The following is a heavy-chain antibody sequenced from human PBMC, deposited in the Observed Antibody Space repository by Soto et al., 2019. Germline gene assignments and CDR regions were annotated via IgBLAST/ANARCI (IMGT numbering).Heavy chain of an antibody. CDR1: GFTFSSSE. Sequence: EVQLVESGGGLVQPGGSLRLSCAASGFTFSSSEMNWVRRAPGRGPEWVSYIGSSGTPIYYTASVKGRFTISRDNAKNSLYLQMNSLRVEDTAVYYCAKGNSPVTVYWGQGTLVTVSS. CDR2: IGSSGTPI. D-gene: IGHD3-16*02. V-gene: IGHV3-48*03. CDR3: AKGNSPVTVY. J-gene: IGHJ4*02.